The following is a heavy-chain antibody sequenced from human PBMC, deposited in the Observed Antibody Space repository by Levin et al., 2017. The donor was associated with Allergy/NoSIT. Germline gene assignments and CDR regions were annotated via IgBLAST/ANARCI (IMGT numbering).Heavy chain of an antibody. V-gene: IGHV3-30*18. J-gene: IGHJ4*02. Sequence: GESLKISCAASGFTFSSYGMHWVRQAPGKGLEWVAVISYDGSNKYYADSVKGRFTISRDNSKNTLYLQMNSLRAEDTAVYYCAKDLFGEFDYWGQGTLVTVSS. CDR1: GFTFSSYG. CDR3: AKDLFGEFDY. CDR2: ISYDGSNK. D-gene: IGHD3-3*01.